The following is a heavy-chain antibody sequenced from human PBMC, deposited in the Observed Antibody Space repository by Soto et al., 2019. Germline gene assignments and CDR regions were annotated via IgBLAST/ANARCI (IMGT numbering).Heavy chain of an antibody. V-gene: IGHV4-4*07. CDR2: IYTSGST. CDR1: GASISRHD. CDR3: AIEGYSYGMAFDH. Sequence: SETLSLTCSVSGASISRHDWSWMRQPAGKGLEWIGRIYTSGSTNHNPSLKSRVTMSVDTSKNQSALRLNSVTAADTAVYYCAIEGYSYGMAFDHWGQGTLVTVP. J-gene: IGHJ5*02. D-gene: IGHD5-18*01.